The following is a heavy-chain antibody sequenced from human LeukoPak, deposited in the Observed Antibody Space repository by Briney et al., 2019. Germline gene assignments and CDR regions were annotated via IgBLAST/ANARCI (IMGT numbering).Heavy chain of an antibody. Sequence: GGSLRLSCAASGFTFSSYAMSWVRQAPGKGLEWVSAISGSGGSTYYADSVKGRFTISRDNSKNTLYLQMNSLRAEDTAVYYCAKAPGGYCSSTSCYSPYYYGMDVWGQGTTVTVSS. CDR3: AKAPGGYCSSTSCYSPYYYGMDV. D-gene: IGHD2-2*01. CDR2: ISGSGGST. V-gene: IGHV3-23*01. CDR1: GFTFSSYA. J-gene: IGHJ6*02.